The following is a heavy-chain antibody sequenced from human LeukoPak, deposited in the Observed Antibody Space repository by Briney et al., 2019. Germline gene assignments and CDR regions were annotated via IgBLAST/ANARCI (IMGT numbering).Heavy chain of an antibody. CDR1: GLIFSSNY. V-gene: IGHV3-53*01. Sequence: PGGSLRLSCAASGLIFSSNYMTWVRQAPGKGLEWVSIIHTNGNTYYADSVKGRFTISRDNSKNTLYLQMNSLRTEDTAVYYCASSRTAASSNWFDPWGQGTLVTVSS. D-gene: IGHD6-13*01. J-gene: IGHJ5*02. CDR2: IHTNGNT. CDR3: ASSRTAASSNWFDP.